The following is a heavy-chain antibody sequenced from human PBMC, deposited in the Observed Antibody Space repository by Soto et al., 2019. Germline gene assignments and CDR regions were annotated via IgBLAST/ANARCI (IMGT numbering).Heavy chain of an antibody. V-gene: IGHV1-18*01. Sequence: ASVKVSCKTSGYTFSSIGISWVRQAPGQGLEWMGWISPHKDNTYYAQRLQGRVTMTTDTSTSTAYMELRSLRSDDTAVYFCARDLDGSGSYYTNYWGQGTLVTVSS. CDR2: ISPHKDNT. CDR3: ARDLDGSGSYYTNY. CDR1: GYTFSSIG. D-gene: IGHD3-10*01. J-gene: IGHJ4*02.